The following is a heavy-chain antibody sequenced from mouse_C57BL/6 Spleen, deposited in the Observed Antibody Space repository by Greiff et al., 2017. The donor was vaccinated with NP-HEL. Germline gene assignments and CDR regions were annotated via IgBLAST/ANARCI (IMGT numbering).Heavy chain of an antibody. CDR1: GYTFTSYW. J-gene: IGHJ2*01. D-gene: IGHD4-1*01. V-gene: IGHV1-52*01. CDR2: IDPSDSET. CDR3: ARDWDEGNFDY. Sequence: VQLQQSGAELVRPGSSVKLSCKASGYTFTSYWMHWVKQRPIQGLEWIGNIDPSDSETHYNQKFKDKATLTVDKSSSTAYMQLSSLTSEDSAVYYCARDWDEGNFDYWGQGTTLTVSS.